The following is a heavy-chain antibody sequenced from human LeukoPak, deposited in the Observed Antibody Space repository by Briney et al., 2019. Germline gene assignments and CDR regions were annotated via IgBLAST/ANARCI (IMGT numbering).Heavy chain of an antibody. CDR1: GGSISCSSYY. CDR3: ARDRAIDDAFDI. J-gene: IGHJ3*02. D-gene: IGHD1-26*01. V-gene: IGHV4-39*07. CDR2: IYYSGST. Sequence: SETLSLTCTVSGGSISCSSYYWGWIRQPPGKGLEWIGSIYYSGSTYYNPSLKSRVTISVDTSKNQFSLKLSSVTAADTAVYYCARDRAIDDAFDIWGQGTMVTVSS.